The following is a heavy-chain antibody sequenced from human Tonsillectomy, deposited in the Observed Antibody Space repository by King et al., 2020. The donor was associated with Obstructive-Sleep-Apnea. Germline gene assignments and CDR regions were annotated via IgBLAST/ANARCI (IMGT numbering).Heavy chain of an antibody. Sequence: QLQESGPGLVKPSQTLSLTCTVSGGSISSGGYYWSWIRQHPVKGLEWIGYIYYSGSTYYNPSLKSPVTISVDTSKNQFSLKLSSVTAADTAVYYCAGVRGDYYYGMDVWGAGTTVTVSS. V-gene: IGHV4-31*01. D-gene: IGHD3-10*01. CDR2: IYYSGST. J-gene: IGHJ6*04. CDR3: AGVRGDYYYGMDV. CDR1: GGSISSGGYY.